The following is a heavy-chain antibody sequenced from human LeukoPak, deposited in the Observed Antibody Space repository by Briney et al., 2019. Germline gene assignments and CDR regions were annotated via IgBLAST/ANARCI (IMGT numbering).Heavy chain of an antibody. D-gene: IGHD1-1*01. CDR2: ISGSGGST. V-gene: IGHV3-23*01. CDR1: GFTFSSYA. CDR3: AKVIGTYYYYGMDV. Sequence: PGGSLRFSCAASGFTFSSYAMSWVRQAPGKGLEWVSAISGSGGSTYYSDSVKGRFTISRDNSKNTLYLQMNSLRAEDTAVYYCAKVIGTYYYYGMDVWGQGTTVTVSS. J-gene: IGHJ6*02.